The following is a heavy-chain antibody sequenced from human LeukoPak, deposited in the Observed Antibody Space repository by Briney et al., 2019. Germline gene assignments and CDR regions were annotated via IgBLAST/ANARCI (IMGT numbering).Heavy chain of an antibody. D-gene: IGHD3/OR15-3a*01. CDR3: AKDWTTARNCFDS. J-gene: IGHJ4*02. Sequence: GGCVRLSCAASGFTFNTYAMYWVRQAPGKGLEWVSGISGSGGGTYYADSVKGRFTISRDNSKNTLYLQMNSLRAEDTALYYCAKDWTTARNCFDSWGQGTLVSVSS. CDR2: ISGSGGGT. CDR1: GFTFNTYA. V-gene: IGHV3-23*01.